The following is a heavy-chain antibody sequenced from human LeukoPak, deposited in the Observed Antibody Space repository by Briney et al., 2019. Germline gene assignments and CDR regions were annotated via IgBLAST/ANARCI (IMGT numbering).Heavy chain of an antibody. D-gene: IGHD2-2*01. CDR2: ISSSSSYI. J-gene: IGHJ3*02. CDR1: GFTVSSNY. CDR3: ARGQYRSTSGAFDI. V-gene: IGHV3-21*01. Sequence: GGSLRLSCAASGFTVSSNYMSWVRQAPGKGLEWVSSISSSSSYIYYADSVKGRFTISRDNAKNSLYLQMNSLRAEDTAVYYCARGQYRSTSGAFDIWGQGTMVTVSS.